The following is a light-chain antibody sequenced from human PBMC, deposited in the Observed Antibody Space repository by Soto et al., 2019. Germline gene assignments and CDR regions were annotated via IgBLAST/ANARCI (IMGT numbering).Light chain of an antibody. CDR2: AAS. CDR1: QSISSY. V-gene: IGKV1-39*01. Sequence: DIQMTESPSSLSASVGDRVTITCRASQSISSYLNWYQQKPGKAPKLLIYAASSLQSGVPSRFSGSGSGTDFTLTISSLKPEDFETYYCQQSYSTPRTFGQGTRLEI. J-gene: IGKJ5*01. CDR3: QQSYSTPRT.